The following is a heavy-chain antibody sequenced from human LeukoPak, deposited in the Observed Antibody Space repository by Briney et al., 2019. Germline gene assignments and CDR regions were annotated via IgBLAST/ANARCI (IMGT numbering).Heavy chain of an antibody. D-gene: IGHD7-27*01. CDR1: GFTFSSYA. CDR2: IKRKTDAGTT. V-gene: IGHV3-15*01. J-gene: IGHJ4*02. CDR3: TTGNWGPY. Sequence: GGSLRLSCAASGFTFSSYAMSWVRQAPGKGLEWVGRIKRKTDAGTTDYAAPVKGRFTISRDDSKNTLYLQMNSLKTEDTAVYYCTTGNWGPYWGQGTLVTVSS.